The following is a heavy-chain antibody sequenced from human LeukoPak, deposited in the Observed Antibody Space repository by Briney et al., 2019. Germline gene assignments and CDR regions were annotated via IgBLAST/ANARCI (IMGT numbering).Heavy chain of an antibody. CDR2: FDPEDGET. CDR1: GYTLTELS. V-gene: IGHV1-24*01. Sequence: AAVKVSCKVSGYTLTELSMHWVRQAPGKGLEWMGGFDPEDGETIYAQKFQGRVTMTEDTSTDTAYMELSSLRSEDTAVYYCAVGAEDSGYSYGFDYWGQGTLVTVSS. J-gene: IGHJ4*02. CDR3: AVGAEDSGYSYGFDY. D-gene: IGHD5-18*01.